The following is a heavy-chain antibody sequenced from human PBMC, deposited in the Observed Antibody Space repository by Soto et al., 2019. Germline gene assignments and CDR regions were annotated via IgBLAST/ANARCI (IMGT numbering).Heavy chain of an antibody. Sequence: EVQLVESGGGLVQRGGSLRLSCAASGFTFSIYGMNWVRQAPGRGLEWLSYISSSSATIYCTNVVGGRFIISSDNAKDSLYLQMSSMGDDDTAVYYWAREDIVGATPDYWGQGTLFTVSS. CDR2: ISSSSATI. CDR3: AREDIVGATPDY. V-gene: IGHV3-48*02. CDR1: GFTFSIYG. D-gene: IGHD1-26*01. J-gene: IGHJ4*02.